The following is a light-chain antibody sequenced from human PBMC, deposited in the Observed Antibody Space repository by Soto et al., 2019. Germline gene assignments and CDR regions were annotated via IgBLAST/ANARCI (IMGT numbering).Light chain of an antibody. CDR3: QQSYSSPPT. J-gene: IGKJ1*01. Sequence: DIQMTQSPSSLSASVGDRVTITCRASQSISNYLNWYQQKPGKAPKLLIYAASNLQSGVPSRFSGSGSGTDFILTISSLQPEDFATYYCQQSYSSPPTFGQGTKVDIK. CDR1: QSISNY. V-gene: IGKV1-39*01. CDR2: AAS.